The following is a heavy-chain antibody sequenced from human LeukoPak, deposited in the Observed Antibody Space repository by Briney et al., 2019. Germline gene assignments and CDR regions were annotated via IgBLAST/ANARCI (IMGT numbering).Heavy chain of an antibody. V-gene: IGHV3-21*01. J-gene: IGHJ4*02. Sequence: PGGSLRLSCAASGFSFSSYTMNWGRQAPGKGLEWVSSIRSSSSYIYYADSLKGRFTISRDNAKNSLYLQMNSLRAEDTAVYYCARDPQGYSSSWFDYWGQGTLVTVSS. CDR3: ARDPQGYSSSWFDY. D-gene: IGHD6-13*01. CDR1: GFSFSSYT. CDR2: IRSSSSYI.